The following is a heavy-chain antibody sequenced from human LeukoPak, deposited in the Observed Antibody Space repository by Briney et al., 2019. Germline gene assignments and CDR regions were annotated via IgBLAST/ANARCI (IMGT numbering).Heavy chain of an antibody. CDR1: GFTFSDYY. CDR3: ARYYDFWSGYSVSGYYYMDV. V-gene: IGHV3-11*04. J-gene: IGHJ6*03. Sequence: GGSLRLSCAASGFTFSDYYMSWIRQAPGKGLEWVSYISSSGSTIYYADSVKGRFTISRDNAKNSLYLQMNSLRAEDTAVYYCARYYDFWSGYSVSGYYYMDVWGKGTTVTISS. D-gene: IGHD3-3*01. CDR2: ISSSGSTI.